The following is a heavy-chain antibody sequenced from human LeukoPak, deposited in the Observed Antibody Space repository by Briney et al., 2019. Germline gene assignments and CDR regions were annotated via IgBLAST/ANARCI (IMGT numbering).Heavy chain of an antibody. CDR3: ASRYCSGGSCYFDF. CDR2: ISSSGSTI. J-gene: IGHJ4*02. D-gene: IGHD2-15*01. Sequence: GGSLRLSCAASGFIFSDYYMSWIRQAPGKGLEWVSYISSSGSTIYYADSVKGRFTISRDSAKNSLYLQMYSLRAEDTAVYYCASRYCSGGSCYFDFWGQGTLVTVSS. V-gene: IGHV3-11*01. CDR1: GFIFSDYY.